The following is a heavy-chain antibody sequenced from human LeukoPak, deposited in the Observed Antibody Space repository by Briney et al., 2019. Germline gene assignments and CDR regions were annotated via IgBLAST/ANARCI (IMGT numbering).Heavy chain of an antibody. Sequence: ASVRVSCKASGYTFTSYHIAWVRQAPGRGLEWMGWISAYNGIPKYAENLQGRITMTIDTSTSTAYMELRSLRSDDTAVYYCARDHSGFHFDYWGQGTLVTVSS. D-gene: IGHD3-10*01. CDR1: GYTFTSYH. V-gene: IGHV1-18*01. J-gene: IGHJ4*02. CDR2: ISAYNGIP. CDR3: ARDHSGFHFDY.